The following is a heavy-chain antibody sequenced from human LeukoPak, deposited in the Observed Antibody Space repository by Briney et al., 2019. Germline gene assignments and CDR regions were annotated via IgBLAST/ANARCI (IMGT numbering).Heavy chain of an antibody. J-gene: IGHJ4*02. V-gene: IGHV5-10-1*01. D-gene: IGHD5-18*01. CDR1: GYSFTTYW. CDR2: IEPSDSYT. Sequence: GESLKISCKGSGYSFTTYWITWVRQMPGKGLEWMGRIEPSDSYTNYSPSFQGHVTLSADKSISTAYLQWSSLRASDTAMYYCAISKNTATPGDYWGQGTLVTVS. CDR3: AISKNTATPGDY.